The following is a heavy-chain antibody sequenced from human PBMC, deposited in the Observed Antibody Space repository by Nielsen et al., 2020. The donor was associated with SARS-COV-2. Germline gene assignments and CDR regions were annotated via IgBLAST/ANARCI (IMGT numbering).Heavy chain of an antibody. Sequence: SLKISCAASGFTFSSYGMHWVRQAPGKGLEWVSGISWNSGSIGYADSVKGRFTISRDNAKNSLYLQMNSLKTEDTAVYYCSSPTVAYWGQGTLVTVSS. D-gene: IGHD4-23*01. CDR2: ISWNSGSI. V-gene: IGHV3-9*01. CDR1: GFTFSSYG. J-gene: IGHJ4*02. CDR3: SSPTVAY.